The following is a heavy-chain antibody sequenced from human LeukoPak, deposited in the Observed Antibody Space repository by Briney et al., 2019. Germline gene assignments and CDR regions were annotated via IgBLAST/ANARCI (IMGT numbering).Heavy chain of an antibody. CDR1: GCTLSSNY. J-gene: IGHJ3*02. CDR3: GRIAPQGSSTYYAFDI. V-gene: IGHV3-53*01. Sequence: PGGSLRLSCAASGCTLSSNYMNWVRQAPGKGLEWVSIVYSGGSTYYPDSVKGRFTISRDNADNTLYLQMKSLRAEDTAVYYCGRIAPQGSSTYYAFDIWGQGAVVTVSS. CDR2: VYSGGST. D-gene: IGHD2-21*01.